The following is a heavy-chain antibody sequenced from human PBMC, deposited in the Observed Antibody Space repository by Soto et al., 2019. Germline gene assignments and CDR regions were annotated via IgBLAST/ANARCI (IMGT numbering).Heavy chain of an antibody. J-gene: IGHJ4*02. CDR3: VKGKESGYRGAFDS. V-gene: IGHV3-23*01. D-gene: IGHD5-18*01. CDR2: VSGSGGSP. CDR1: VFNFVSYA. Sequence: GWSLRLSCASSVFNFVSYAMGWVRQAPGKGLEWVSGVSGSGGSPYYADSVKGRLTISKDKSKNTLYPDLNNLRPEDTAVYFCVKGKESGYRGAFDSWGQGTMVTVSS.